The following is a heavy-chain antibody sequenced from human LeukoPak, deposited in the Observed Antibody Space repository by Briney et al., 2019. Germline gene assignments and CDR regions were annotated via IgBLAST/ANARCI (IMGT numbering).Heavy chain of an antibody. CDR1: GLTFNTYA. V-gene: IGHV3-30*04. Sequence: SGGSLRLSCAASGLTFNTYAMHWVRQAPGKGLEWVASISNDGKNKYYADSEKGRFSISRDNSKNALYLQMNSLRVEDTAVYYCAIDPNWGTHSWGQGVLVTVSS. D-gene: IGHD7-27*01. J-gene: IGHJ4*02. CDR3: AIDPNWGTHS. CDR2: ISNDGKNK.